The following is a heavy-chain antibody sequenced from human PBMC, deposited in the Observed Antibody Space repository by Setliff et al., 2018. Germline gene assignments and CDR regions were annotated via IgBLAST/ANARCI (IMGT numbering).Heavy chain of an antibody. J-gene: IGHJ3*02. CDR3: ARDPLTTNRRRAFDI. V-gene: IGHV4-39*07. CDR1: GGSISSSSCN. Sequence: SETLSLTCTVSGGSISSSSCNWGWIRQPPGKGLEWIGSIYYSGSTYYNPSLKSRVTISVDTSKNQFSLKLSSVTAADTAVYYCARDPLTTNRRRAFDIWGQGTMVTVSS. D-gene: IGHD4-17*01. CDR2: IYYSGST.